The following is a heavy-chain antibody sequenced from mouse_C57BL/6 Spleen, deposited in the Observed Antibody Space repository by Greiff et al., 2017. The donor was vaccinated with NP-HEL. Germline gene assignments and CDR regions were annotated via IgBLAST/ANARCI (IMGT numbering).Heavy chain of an antibody. J-gene: IGHJ1*03. CDR1: GFTFSDYY. CDR2: INYDGSST. CDR3: ARDDYGGNFDV. Sequence: EVKLMESEGGLVQPGSSMKLSCTASGFTFSDYYMAWVRQVPEKGLEWVANINYDGSSTYYLDYLKSRFIIQRDNAKNNLYLQMSPLKSGDTATYYCARDDYGGNFDVWGTGNPVTASS. D-gene: IGHD1-1*01. V-gene: IGHV5-16*01.